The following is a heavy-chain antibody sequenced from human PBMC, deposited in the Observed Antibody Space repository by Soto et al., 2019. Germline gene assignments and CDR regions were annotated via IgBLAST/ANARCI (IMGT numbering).Heavy chain of an antibody. D-gene: IGHD5-18*01. J-gene: IGHJ3*02. CDR1: GFTFSSYS. Sequence: GGSLRLSCAASGFTFSSYSMNWVRQAPGKGLEWVSSISSSSSYIYHADSVKGRFTISRDNAKNSLYLQMNSLRAEDTAVYYCAKMYRYGPRTFPDAFDIWGQGTMVTVSS. V-gene: IGHV3-21*01. CDR3: AKMYRYGPRTFPDAFDI. CDR2: ISSSSSYI.